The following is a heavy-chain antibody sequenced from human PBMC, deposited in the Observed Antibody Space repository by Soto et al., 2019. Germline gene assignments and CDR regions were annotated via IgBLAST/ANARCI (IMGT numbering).Heavy chain of an antibody. Sequence: PGGSLRLSCAASGFTFSSYEMNWVRQAPGEGLEWVSYISSSGSTIYYADSVKGRFTISRDNAKNSLYLQMNSLRAEDTAAYYCARGADCSSTSCYTVWYYYSGMDVWGQGTTVTVSS. CDR3: ARGADCSSTSCYTVWYYYSGMDV. D-gene: IGHD2-2*02. CDR1: GFTFSSYE. J-gene: IGHJ6*02. V-gene: IGHV3-48*03. CDR2: ISSSGSTI.